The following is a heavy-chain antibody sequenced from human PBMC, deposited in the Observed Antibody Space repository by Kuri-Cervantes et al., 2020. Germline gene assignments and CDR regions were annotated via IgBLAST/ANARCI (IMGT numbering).Heavy chain of an antibody. J-gene: IGHJ4*02. CDR2: ISYDGSNK. Sequence: GESLKISCVASGFTFSSYGMHWVRQAPGKGLEWVAVISYDGSNKYYADSVKGRFTISRDNSKNTLYLQMNSLRAEDTAEYYCAKGNTGTVGASAFDYWGQGTLVTVSS. V-gene: IGHV3-30*18. CDR3: AKGNTGTVGASAFDY. D-gene: IGHD1-26*01. CDR1: GFTFSSYG.